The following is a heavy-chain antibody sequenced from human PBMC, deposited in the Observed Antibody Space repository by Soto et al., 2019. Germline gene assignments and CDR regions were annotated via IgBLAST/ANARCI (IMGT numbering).Heavy chain of an antibody. D-gene: IGHD2-2*01. J-gene: IGHJ4*02. Sequence: GGSLRLSCAASGFTFSSYAMSWVRQAPGKGLEWVSAISGSGGSTYCADSVKGRFTISRDNSKNTLYLQMNSLRAEDTAVYYCAKGRVPYCSSTICHGYASDYWGQGTLVTVSS. CDR3: AKGRVPYCSSTICHGYASDY. CDR2: ISGSGGST. CDR1: GFTFSSYA. V-gene: IGHV3-23*01.